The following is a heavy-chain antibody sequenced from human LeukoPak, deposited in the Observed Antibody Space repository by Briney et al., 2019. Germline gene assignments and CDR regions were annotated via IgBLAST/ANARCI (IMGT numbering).Heavy chain of an antibody. V-gene: IGHV1-3*01. D-gene: IGHD3-10*01. Sequence: ASVNVSCKPSGYTFTRYAMHWVRQAPGQRPEWMGWINAGNGNTKYSQKFQGRVTITRDTSASTAYMELSSLRSEDTAVYYCARDGSGSYYNTSYYYYGMDVWGKGTTVTVSS. CDR1: GYTFTRYA. CDR3: ARDGSGSYYNTSYYYYGMDV. J-gene: IGHJ6*04. CDR2: INAGNGNT.